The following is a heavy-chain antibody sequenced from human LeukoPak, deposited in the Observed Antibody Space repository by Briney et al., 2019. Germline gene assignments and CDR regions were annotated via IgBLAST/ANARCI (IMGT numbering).Heavy chain of an antibody. CDR1: GFTFNNYP. D-gene: IGHD6-13*01. J-gene: IGHJ3*02. CDR3: AKDIRSSSSWYVGAFDI. V-gene: IGHV3-23*01. Sequence: PGGSLRLSCAGSGFTFNNYPISWVRQTPGKGLEWVSAITGGADSTYYADSVKGRFTISRDNSKNTLYLQMNSLRAEDTAVYYCAKDIRSSSSWYVGAFDIWGQGTMVTVSS. CDR2: ITGGADST.